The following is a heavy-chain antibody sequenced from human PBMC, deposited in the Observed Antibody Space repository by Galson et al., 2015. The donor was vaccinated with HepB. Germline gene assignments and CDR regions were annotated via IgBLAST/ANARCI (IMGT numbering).Heavy chain of an antibody. V-gene: IGHV1-69*13. D-gene: IGHD3-10*01. CDR1: GDTFDSSS. Sequence: SVKVSCKGSGDTFDSSSNNWLRQAPGQGLQWMGRIVPIFGTPTYAQNFQDRVTITADDSTKTVYMELTSLRSDDTAVYYCAKSPRGGVPHLTWFDSWGQGTLVTVSS. CDR2: IVPIFGTP. J-gene: IGHJ5*01. CDR3: AKSPRGGVPHLTWFDS.